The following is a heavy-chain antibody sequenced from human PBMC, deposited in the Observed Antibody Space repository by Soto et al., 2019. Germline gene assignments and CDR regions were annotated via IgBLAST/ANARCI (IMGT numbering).Heavy chain of an antibody. V-gene: IGHV1-18*01. Sequence: GASVKVSCKASGYTFTSYGISWVRQAPGQGLEWMGWISAYNGNTNYAQKLQGRDTMTTDTSTSTAYMEMRSLRSDDTAVYYCARVRGIAVAPDAFDIWGQGTMVTVSS. D-gene: IGHD6-19*01. CDR3: ARVRGIAVAPDAFDI. CDR1: GYTFTSYG. CDR2: ISAYNGNT. J-gene: IGHJ3*02.